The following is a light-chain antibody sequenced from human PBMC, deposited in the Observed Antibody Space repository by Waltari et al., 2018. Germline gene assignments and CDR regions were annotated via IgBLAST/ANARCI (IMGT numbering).Light chain of an antibody. J-gene: IGLJ3*02. CDR1: SSNTGSNF. CDR3: APWEDSLSGPGV. CDR2: RNN. Sequence: QSVLTQPPSASGTPGQRAPISCPGSSSNTGSNFLYCYQPLPGTPPNPLIYRNNQRPSGVPDRFSGSKAGTSASLAISGLRSEDEADYDGAPWEDSLSGPGVFGGGTKLTVL. V-gene: IGLV1-47*01.